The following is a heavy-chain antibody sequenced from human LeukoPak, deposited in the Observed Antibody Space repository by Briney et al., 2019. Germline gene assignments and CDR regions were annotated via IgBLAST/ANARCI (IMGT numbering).Heavy chain of an antibody. V-gene: IGHV1-69*04. D-gene: IGHD2-2*01. J-gene: IGHJ5*02. CDR3: ARGVPAAMKHFRCDP. CDR1: GGTFSIYA. CDR2: GIPILGKA. Sequence: ASVTLSCTASGGTFSIYAIRWVRQAPRPGLEWMGRGIPILGKANSAQKFQGRVTITPDQSTRTPYKELSSLRAEDTAVQYCARGVPAAMKHFRCDPWPEGPLVTVPS.